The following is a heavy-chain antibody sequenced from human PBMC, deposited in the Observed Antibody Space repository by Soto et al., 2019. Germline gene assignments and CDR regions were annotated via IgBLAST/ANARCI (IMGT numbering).Heavy chain of an antibody. CDR1: GGSISSSSYY. J-gene: IGHJ3*02. CDR2: IYYSGST. Sequence: SETLFLTCTVSGGSISSSSYYWGWIRQPPGKGLEWIGSIYYSGSTYYNPSLKSRVTISVDTSKNQFSLKLSSVTAADTAVYYCARRPEYYDFWSGYYTLDAFDIWGQGTMGTVSS. CDR3: ARRPEYYDFWSGYYTLDAFDI. D-gene: IGHD3-3*01. V-gene: IGHV4-39*01.